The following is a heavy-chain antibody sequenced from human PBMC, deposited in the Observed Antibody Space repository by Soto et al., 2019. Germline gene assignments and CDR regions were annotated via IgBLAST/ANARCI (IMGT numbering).Heavy chain of an antibody. Sequence: GGSLRLSCAASGFTFTTYSMNWVRQTPGKGLEWVSYISSSSSTICYADSVKGRFTVSRDNAKNSLYLQLNSLRAEDTAVFYCAREFWSGYYKDYYYLDVWGKGTTVTDSS. CDR2: ISSSSSTI. V-gene: IGHV3-48*01. CDR1: GFTFTTYS. J-gene: IGHJ6*03. D-gene: IGHD3-3*01. CDR3: AREFWSGYYKDYYYLDV.